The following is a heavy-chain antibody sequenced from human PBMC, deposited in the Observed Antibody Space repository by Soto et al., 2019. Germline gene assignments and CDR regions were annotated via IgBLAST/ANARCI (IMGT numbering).Heavy chain of an antibody. D-gene: IGHD7-27*01. CDR1: GDSISSGGFS. J-gene: IGHJ4*02. V-gene: IGHV4-30-2*01. CDR2: IYHSGTS. CDR3: ARGASGDKVDY. Sequence: SETLSLTCAVSGDSISSGGFSWSWIRQPPGKGLEWIGYIYHSGTSFYNPSLKSRVTISVDGSKNQFSLKVNSVTAADTAVYYCARGASGDKVDYWGQGTLVTVSS.